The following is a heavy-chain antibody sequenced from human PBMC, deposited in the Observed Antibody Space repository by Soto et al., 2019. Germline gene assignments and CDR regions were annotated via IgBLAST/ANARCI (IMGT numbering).Heavy chain of an antibody. CDR3: ARGDYRIVPFDY. Sequence: SETLSLTCTVSGGSISSYYWSWIRQPPGKGLEWIGYIYYSGSTNYNPSLKSRVTISVDTSKNQFPLKLSSVTAADTAVYYCARGDYRIVPFDYWGQGTLVTVSS. CDR1: GGSISSYY. D-gene: IGHD4-17*01. V-gene: IGHV4-59*08. CDR2: IYYSGST. J-gene: IGHJ4*02.